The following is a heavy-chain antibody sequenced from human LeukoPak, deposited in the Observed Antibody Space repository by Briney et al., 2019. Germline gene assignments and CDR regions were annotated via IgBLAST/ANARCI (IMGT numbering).Heavy chain of an antibody. D-gene: IGHD6-13*01. Sequence: ASVKVSCKASRYTFTSYGINWVRQAPGQGLEWMGWISALNGNTSYTQKFQGRVTMTTDTSTSTAYMELRSLRSDDTAVYYCARDGRDSSTWDYYYGMDVWGQGTTVTVSS. CDR3: ARDGRDSSTWDYYYGMDV. J-gene: IGHJ6*02. CDR2: ISALNGNT. V-gene: IGHV1-18*01. CDR1: RYTFTSYG.